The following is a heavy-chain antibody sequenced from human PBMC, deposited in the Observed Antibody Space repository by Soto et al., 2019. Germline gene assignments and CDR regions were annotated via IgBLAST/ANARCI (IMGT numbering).Heavy chain of an antibody. CDR1: GGTFSSYA. D-gene: IGHD3-22*01. Sequence: GASVKVSCKASGGTFSSYAISWVRQAPGQGLEWMGGIIPIFGTANYAQKFQGRVTITADESTSTAYMELSSLRSEDTAVYYCARSSRPHRSIYYDSSGYYEPYYYYGMDVWGQGTTVTV. CDR3: ARSSRPHRSIYYDSSGYYEPYYYYGMDV. CDR2: IIPIFGTA. J-gene: IGHJ6*02. V-gene: IGHV1-69*13.